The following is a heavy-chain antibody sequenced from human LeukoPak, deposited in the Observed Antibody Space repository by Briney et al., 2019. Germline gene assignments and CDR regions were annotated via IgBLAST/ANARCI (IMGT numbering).Heavy chain of an antibody. CDR2: IKQDGSEK. V-gene: IGHV3-7*01. CDR3: ARESRDGYNELDY. D-gene: IGHD5-24*01. J-gene: IGHJ4*02. Sequence: GGSLRLSCAASGFTFSSYWMSWVRQAPGKGLEWVANIKQDGSEKYYVDSVKGRFTISRDNAKNSLYLQMNSLRAEDTAVYYCARESRDGYNELDYWGQGTLVTVSS. CDR1: GFTFSSYW.